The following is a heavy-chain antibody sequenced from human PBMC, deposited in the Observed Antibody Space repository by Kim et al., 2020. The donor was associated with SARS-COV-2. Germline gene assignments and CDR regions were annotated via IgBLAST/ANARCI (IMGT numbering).Heavy chain of an antibody. J-gene: IGHJ4*02. Sequence: GGSLRLSCKASGFTFGDYVMTWVRQAPGKGLEWVGFIKSRVYGGTIEYAASVKGRFTISRDDSKNIVYLQMDNLKTEDTAVYFCVAVLDYWGQGALVTVS. CDR1: GFTFGDYV. V-gene: IGHV3-49*04. CDR2: IKSRVYGGTI. CDR3: VAVLDY. D-gene: IGHD4-17*01.